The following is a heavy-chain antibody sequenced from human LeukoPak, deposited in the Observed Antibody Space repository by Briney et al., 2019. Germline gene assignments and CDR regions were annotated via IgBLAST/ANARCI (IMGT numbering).Heavy chain of an antibody. V-gene: IGHV4-59*08. J-gene: IGHJ3*02. CDR1: GVSISNYY. D-gene: IGHD7-27*01. CDR3: ARHQKLRGQRAGDAFDI. CDR2: IYYTGST. Sequence: SETLCLTCAVSGVSISNYYCTWIRQPPGKGLEWVVYIYYTGSTNYNPSLKSLVTISVDTTKNQFSLNLSSMTSADTPAYYCARHQKLRGQRAGDAFDIWGQGTVVTVSS.